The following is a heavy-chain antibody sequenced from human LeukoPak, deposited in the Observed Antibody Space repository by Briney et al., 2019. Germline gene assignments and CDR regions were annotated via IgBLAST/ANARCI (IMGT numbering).Heavy chain of an antibody. J-gene: IGHJ5*02. V-gene: IGHV4-34*01. CDR1: GGSFSGYY. D-gene: IGHD5-24*01. Sequence: SETLSLTCAVYGGSFSGYYWSWIRQPPGKGLEWIGEINHSGSTNYNPPLKSRVTISVDTSKNQFSLKLSSVTAADTAVYYCARRRWLPRDWFDPWGQGTLVTVSS. CDR2: INHSGST. CDR3: ARRRWLPRDWFDP.